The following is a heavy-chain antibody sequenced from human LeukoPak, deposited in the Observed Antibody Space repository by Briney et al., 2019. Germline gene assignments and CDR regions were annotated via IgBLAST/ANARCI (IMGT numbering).Heavy chain of an antibody. CDR1: GFTFSSYW. CDR2: IKHDGSET. J-gene: IGHJ4*02. V-gene: IGHV3-7*05. Sequence: GGSLRLSCAASGFTFSSYWINWVRQAPGKGLEWAANIKHDGSETYYVDSVKGRFTISRDNAKNSLYLQMNSLRAEDTAVYYCARLARGYPDYWGQGTLVTVSS. D-gene: IGHD5-12*01. CDR3: ARLARGYPDY.